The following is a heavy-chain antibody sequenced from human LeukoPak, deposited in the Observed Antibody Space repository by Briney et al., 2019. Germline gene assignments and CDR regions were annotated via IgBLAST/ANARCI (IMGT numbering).Heavy chain of an antibody. D-gene: IGHD3-22*01. V-gene: IGHV1-69*05. CDR2: VISMVRPA. Sequence: ASVNVSCKAPLGTFNSYGISWVGQARGQEREWWGGVISMVRPAKSAPKFQGSDTMTTDTSTSTDYIVLNSLRSEDTATYFCVRGGLGDRRGFAPFGSWGQGTLVTVSS. J-gene: IGHJ4*02. CDR3: VRGGLGDRRGFAPFGS. CDR1: LGTFNSYG.